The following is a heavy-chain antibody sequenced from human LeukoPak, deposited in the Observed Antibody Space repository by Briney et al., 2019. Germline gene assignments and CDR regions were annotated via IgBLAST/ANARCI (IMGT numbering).Heavy chain of an antibody. Sequence: ASVKVSCKASGYTFTSYGISWVRQAPGQGLEWMGWISAYNGNTNYAQKLQGRVTMTTDTSTSTAYMELGSLRSDDTAVYYCARDQHHLKYCSSTSCYTLGYWGQGTLVTVSS. V-gene: IGHV1-18*01. J-gene: IGHJ4*02. D-gene: IGHD2-2*02. CDR2: ISAYNGNT. CDR1: GYTFTSYG. CDR3: ARDQHHLKYCSSTSCYTLGY.